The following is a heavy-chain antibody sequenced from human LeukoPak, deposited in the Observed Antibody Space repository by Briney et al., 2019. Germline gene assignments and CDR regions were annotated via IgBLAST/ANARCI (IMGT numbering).Heavy chain of an antibody. Sequence: PSETLSLTCTVSGDSLGYDYWSWIRQPPGKGLEWIGYIYYSGSTKYNPSLKSRVTISVDTSKSQFSLKLSSVTAADTAVYYCARLSSYCSSTSCYAPPWKYYYYMDVWGKGTTVTISS. CDR2: IYYSGST. V-gene: IGHV4-59*12. CDR1: GDSLGYDY. CDR3: ARLSSYCSSTSCYAPPWKYYYYMDV. D-gene: IGHD2-2*01. J-gene: IGHJ6*03.